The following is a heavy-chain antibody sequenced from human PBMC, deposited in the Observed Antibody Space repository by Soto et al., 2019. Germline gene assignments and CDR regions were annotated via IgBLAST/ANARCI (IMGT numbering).Heavy chain of an antibody. Sequence: TLTRTCTDARASLSGCDYYLGWVRQPPGKGLAWIGSICSSGSTYYNPSLKSRVTISFDTSKNQFSLRLTPVTAADAAVYYCARHRRETGTYSQPLNSLGQELLVAVST. CDR1: RASLSGCDYY. CDR3: ARHRRETGTYSQPLNS. J-gene: IGHJ5*01. CDR2: ICSSGST. V-gene: IGHV4-39*01. D-gene: IGHD1-1*01.